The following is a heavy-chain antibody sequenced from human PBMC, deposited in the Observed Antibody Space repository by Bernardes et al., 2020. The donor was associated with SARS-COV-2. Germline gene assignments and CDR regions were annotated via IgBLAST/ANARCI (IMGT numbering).Heavy chain of an antibody. CDR3: ARSKRDYYDSSGYWALVSSQFMNYYYYGMDV. Sequence: ASVKVSCKASGYTFTSYDINWVRQATGQGLEWMGWMNPNSGNTGYAQKFQGRVTMTRNTSISTAYMELSSLRSEDTAVYYCARSKRDYYDSSGYWALVSSQFMNYYYYGMDVWGKGTTVTVSS. D-gene: IGHD3-22*01. CDR1: GYTFTSYD. V-gene: IGHV1-8*01. J-gene: IGHJ6*04. CDR2: MNPNSGNT.